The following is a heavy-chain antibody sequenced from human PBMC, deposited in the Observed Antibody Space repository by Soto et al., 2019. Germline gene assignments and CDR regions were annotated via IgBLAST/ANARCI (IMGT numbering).Heavy chain of an antibody. D-gene: IGHD2-21*02. J-gene: IGHJ4*02. CDR2: IYYSGST. CDR3: AVNLAYCGGDCP. V-gene: IGHV4-31*03. CDR1: GGSISSDGYY. Sequence: SETLSLTCTVSGGSISSDGYYWSWIRQHPGKGLEWIGYIYYSGSTYYNPSLKSRVTLSVDTSKNQFSLMLSSVTAADTAVYYCAVNLAYCGGDCPWGQGTLVTVSS.